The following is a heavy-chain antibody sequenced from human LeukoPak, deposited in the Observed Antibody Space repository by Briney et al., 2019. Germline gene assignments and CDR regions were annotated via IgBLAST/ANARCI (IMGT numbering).Heavy chain of an antibody. J-gene: IGHJ4*02. CDR2: INPNSGST. Sequence: ASVKVSCKASGYTFTGYYMHWVRQAPGQGLEWMGWINPNSGSTNYAQKFQGRVTMTRDTSISTAYMELSRLRSDDTAVYYCARGYYDSSGYYYVDPSHSEYYFDYWGQGTLVTVSS. V-gene: IGHV1-2*02. D-gene: IGHD3-22*01. CDR1: GYTFTGYY. CDR3: ARGYYDSSGYYYVDPSHSEYYFDY.